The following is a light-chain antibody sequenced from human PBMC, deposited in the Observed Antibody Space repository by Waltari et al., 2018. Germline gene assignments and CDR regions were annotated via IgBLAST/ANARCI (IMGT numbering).Light chain of an antibody. CDR1: SSDVGSYNL. J-gene: IGLJ2*01. CDR3: CSYAGRSTVV. CDR2: EGS. Sequence: QSALTQPASVSGSPGQSITISCTGTSSDVGSYNLVSWYQQHPGKAPKLMIYEGSKWPSGGSDRFSGSKSGNTASLTSSGLQAEDEADDYGCSYAGRSTVVFGGGTKLTVL. V-gene: IGLV2-23*01.